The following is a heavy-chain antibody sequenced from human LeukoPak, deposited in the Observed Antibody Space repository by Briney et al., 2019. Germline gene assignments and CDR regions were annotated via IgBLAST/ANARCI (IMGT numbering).Heavy chain of an antibody. CDR1: GYTFTGYY. Sequence: GASVKVSCKASGYTFTGYYMHWVRQAPGQGLEWMGWTNPNSGGTNYAQKFQGRVTMTRDTSISTAYMELSRLRSDDTAVYYCAREFSTYYDILTGSDWGQGTLVTVSS. J-gene: IGHJ4*02. D-gene: IGHD3-9*01. CDR3: AREFSTYYDILTGSD. V-gene: IGHV1-2*02. CDR2: TNPNSGGT.